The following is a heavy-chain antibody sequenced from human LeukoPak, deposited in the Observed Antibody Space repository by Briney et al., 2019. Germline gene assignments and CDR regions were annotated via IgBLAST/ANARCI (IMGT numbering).Heavy chain of an antibody. CDR1: GVTLSTYA. CDR2: ISSSGSGDNT. V-gene: IGHV3-23*01. J-gene: IGHJ4*02. D-gene: IGHD3-10*01. Sequence: GGSLRLSCAASGVTLSTYAMSWARQAPGKGLEWVSGISSSGSGDNTYYADSVKGRFTISRDNAKNSLYLQMNSLRADDTAVYFCAARKVRGVWFYLDYWGQGTLVTVSS. CDR3: AARKVRGVWFYLDY.